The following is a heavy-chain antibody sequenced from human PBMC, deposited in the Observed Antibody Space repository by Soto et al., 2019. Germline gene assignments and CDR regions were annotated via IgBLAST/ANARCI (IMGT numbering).Heavy chain of an antibody. Sequence: QVQLVQSGAEVKKPGSSVKVSCKASGGTFSPYTINWVRQAPGQGLEWMGRIIPFHGVTNYAQKFQARVTINADKSTSTAYMELGGLRFEETAMYYCTRDWEITVSTWSFGGFWGRGTLVTVSS. V-gene: IGHV1-69*08. CDR3: TRDWEITVSTWSFGGF. D-gene: IGHD3-10*01. CDR2: IIPFHGVT. CDR1: GGTFSPYT. J-gene: IGHJ4*02.